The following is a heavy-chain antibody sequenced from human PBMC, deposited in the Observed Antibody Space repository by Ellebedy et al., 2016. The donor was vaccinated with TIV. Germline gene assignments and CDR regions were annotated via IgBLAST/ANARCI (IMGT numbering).Heavy chain of an antibody. Sequence: MPSETLSLTCTVSGGSISSSSYYWGWIRQPPGKGLEWIGSIYYSGSTYSNPSLKSRVTLSVDTSKNQFSLKLSSVTAADTAVYYCARGKLNTHGYSYGYPAFDIWGQGTMVTVSS. J-gene: IGHJ3*02. D-gene: IGHD5-18*01. CDR2: IYYSGST. CDR3: ARGKLNTHGYSYGYPAFDI. V-gene: IGHV4-39*01. CDR1: GGSISSSSYY.